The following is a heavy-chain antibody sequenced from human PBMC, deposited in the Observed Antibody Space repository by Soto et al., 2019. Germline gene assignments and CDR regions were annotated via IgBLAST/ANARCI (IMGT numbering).Heavy chain of an antibody. Sequence: SETLSLTCTVSGGTVRSGSYYWSWIRQPPGKGLEWIGYIYYSGSTNYNPSLKSRVTISVDTSKNQFSLKLSSVTAADTAVYYCAREPYSGYDLHYYYGMDVWGQGTTVTVS. D-gene: IGHD5-12*01. CDR1: GGTVRSGSYY. CDR3: AREPYSGYDLHYYYGMDV. V-gene: IGHV4-61*01. CDR2: IYYSGST. J-gene: IGHJ6*02.